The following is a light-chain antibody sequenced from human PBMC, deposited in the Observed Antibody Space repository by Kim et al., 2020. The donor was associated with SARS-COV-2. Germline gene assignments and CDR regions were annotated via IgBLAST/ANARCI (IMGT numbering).Light chain of an antibody. CDR1: SSDVGSYNL. CDR3: CSYAGSSTFHV. CDR2: EVS. Sequence: QSITISCTGTSSDVGSYNLVSWYQQHPCKAPKLMIYEVSKRPSGVSNRFSGSKSGNTASLTISGLQAEDEADYYCCSYAGSSTFHVFGTGTKVTVL. V-gene: IGLV2-23*02. J-gene: IGLJ1*01.